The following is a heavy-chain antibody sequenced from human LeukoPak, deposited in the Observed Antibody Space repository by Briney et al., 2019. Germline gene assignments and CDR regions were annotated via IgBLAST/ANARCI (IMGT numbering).Heavy chain of an antibody. D-gene: IGHD3-22*01. CDR2: ISGSGGST. J-gene: IGHJ4*02. CDR1: GFTFSSYA. CDR3: AKTYYDDSGGYYPLDY. V-gene: IGHV3-23*01. Sequence: GASLRLSCAASGFTFSSYAMSWVRQAPGKGLEWASAISGSGGSTYYADSVKGRFTISRDNSKNTLYLQMNSLRAEDTAVYYCAKTYYDDSGGYYPLDYWGQGTLVTVSS.